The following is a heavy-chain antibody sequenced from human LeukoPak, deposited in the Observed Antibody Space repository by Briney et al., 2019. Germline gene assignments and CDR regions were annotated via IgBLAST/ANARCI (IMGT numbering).Heavy chain of an antibody. CDR2: ISYDGSNK. D-gene: IGHD6-13*01. J-gene: IGHJ5*02. Sequence: GGSLRLSCAASGFTFSSYGMHWVRQAPGKGLEWVAVISYDGSNKYHADSVKGRFTISRDNSKNTLYLQMNSLRAEDTAVYYCAKERSSSSWYTWFDPWGQGTLVTVSS. CDR1: GFTFSSYG. CDR3: AKERSSSSWYTWFDP. V-gene: IGHV3-30*18.